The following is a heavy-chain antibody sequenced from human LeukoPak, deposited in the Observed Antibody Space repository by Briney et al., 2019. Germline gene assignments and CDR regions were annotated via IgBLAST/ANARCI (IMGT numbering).Heavy chain of an antibody. D-gene: IGHD1-26*01. CDR1: GFTFSSYA. CDR2: ISGSGGST. J-gene: IGHJ4*02. Sequence: GGSLRLSCAASGFTFSSYAMSWVRQAPGKELEWVSAISGSGGSTYYADSVKGRFTISRDNSKNTLYLQMNSLRAEDTAVYYCAKDRAKGANPPYFDYWGQGTLVTVSS. CDR3: AKDRAKGANPPYFDY. V-gene: IGHV3-23*01.